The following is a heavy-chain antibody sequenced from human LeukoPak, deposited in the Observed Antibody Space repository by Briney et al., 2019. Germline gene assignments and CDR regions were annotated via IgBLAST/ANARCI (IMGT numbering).Heavy chain of an antibody. J-gene: IGHJ5*02. D-gene: IGHD2-8*01. CDR3: ASGYGVWWFDP. Sequence: TGGSLRLSCAASGFTFSSYAMSWVRQAPGKGLEWVANIKQDGSEKYYVDSVKGRFTISRDNAKNSLYLQMNSLRAEDTAVYYCASGYGVWWFDPWGQGTLVTVSS. CDR2: IKQDGSEK. V-gene: IGHV3-7*01. CDR1: GFTFSSYA.